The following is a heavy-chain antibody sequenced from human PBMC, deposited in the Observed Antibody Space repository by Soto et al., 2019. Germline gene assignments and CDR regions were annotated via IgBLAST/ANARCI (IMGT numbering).Heavy chain of an antibody. CDR2: INHSGST. Sequence: SETLSLTCTVSGGSISSYYWSWIRQPPGKGLEWIGEINHSGSTNYNPSLKSRVTISVDTSKNQFSLKLSSVTAADTAVYYCAREGSITMVRGVWNWFDPWGQGTLVTVSS. J-gene: IGHJ5*02. CDR3: AREGSITMVRGVWNWFDP. V-gene: IGHV4-59*01. D-gene: IGHD3-10*01. CDR1: GGSISSYY.